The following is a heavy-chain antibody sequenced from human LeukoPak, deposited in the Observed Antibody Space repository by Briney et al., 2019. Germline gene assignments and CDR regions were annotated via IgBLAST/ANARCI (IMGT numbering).Heavy chain of an antibody. Sequence: ASVKVSCKVSGYTLTELSMHWVRQAPGKGLEWMGGFDPEDGETIYAQKFRGGVTMTEDTSTDTAYMELSSLRSEDTAVYYCATSRYDFWSGYSVPYWGQGTLVTVSS. D-gene: IGHD3-3*01. J-gene: IGHJ4*02. CDR3: ATSRYDFWSGYSVPY. V-gene: IGHV1-24*01. CDR1: GYTLTELS. CDR2: FDPEDGET.